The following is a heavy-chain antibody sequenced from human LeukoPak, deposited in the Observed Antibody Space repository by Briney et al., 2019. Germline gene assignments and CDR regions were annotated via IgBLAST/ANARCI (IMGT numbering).Heavy chain of an antibody. D-gene: IGHD3-22*01. J-gene: IGHJ4*02. V-gene: IGHV3-48*03. CDR3: ARATYYYDR. CDR2: ISSSGSTI. Sequence: GGSLRLSCAASGFTFSSYEMKWVRQAPGKGLEWVSYISSSGSTIYYADSVKGRFTISRDNAKNSLYLQMNSLRAEDTAVYYCARATYYYDRWGQGTLVTVSS. CDR1: GFTFSSYE.